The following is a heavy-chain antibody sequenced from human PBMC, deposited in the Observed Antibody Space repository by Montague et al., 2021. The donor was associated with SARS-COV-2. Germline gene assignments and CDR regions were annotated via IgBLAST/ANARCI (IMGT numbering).Heavy chain of an antibody. D-gene: IGHD3-22*01. V-gene: IGHV4-39*07. CDR2: IYYSGST. CDR1: GGSISSSSYY. J-gene: IGHJ4*02. Sequence: SETLSLTCTVSGGSISSSSYYWGWIRQPPGKGLEWIGSIYYSGSTYYNPSLKSRVTISVDTSKNQFSLKLSSVTAEDTAVYYCARELRRIIMIVDIRGFDYWGQGTLVTVSS. CDR3: ARELRRIIMIVDIRGFDY.